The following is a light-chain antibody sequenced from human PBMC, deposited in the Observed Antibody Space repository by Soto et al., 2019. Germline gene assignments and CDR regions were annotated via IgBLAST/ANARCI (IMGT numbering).Light chain of an antibody. J-gene: IGLJ1*01. CDR3: CSYGGFEV. V-gene: IGLV2-23*01. Sequence: QSALTQPASVSGSPGQSITISCTGTSSDVGSYNLVSWYQQHPGKAPKLMIYEGSKRPSGVSNRFSGSKSGNTASLTISGLQAEDEADYYCCSYGGFEVFGTGTMVTVL. CDR1: SSDVGSYNL. CDR2: EGS.